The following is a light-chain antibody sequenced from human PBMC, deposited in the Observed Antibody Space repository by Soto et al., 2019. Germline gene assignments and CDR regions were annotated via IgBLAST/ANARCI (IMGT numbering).Light chain of an antibody. J-gene: IGLJ3*02. CDR3: CSYSNSNDVV. CDR2: DVS. Sequence: QSALTQPPSASGSPGQSVTISCTGTSSDVGNYNSVSWYQQHPGKAPKLMIFDVSRRPSGVPHRFSGSKSGNTASLTVSGIQPDDEADYYCCSYSNSNDVVFGGGTKLTVL. V-gene: IGLV2-8*01. CDR1: SSDVGNYNS.